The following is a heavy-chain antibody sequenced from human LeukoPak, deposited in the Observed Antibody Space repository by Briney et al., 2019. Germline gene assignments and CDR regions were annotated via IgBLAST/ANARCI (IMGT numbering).Heavy chain of an antibody. CDR1: GGAISSYY. D-gene: IGHD2-2*01. V-gene: IGHV4-59*01. CDR3: ARDSSSSSDVFDI. CDR2: IYYSGST. J-gene: IGHJ3*02. Sequence: ETLSLTCTVSGGAISSYYWSWIRQPPGKGLEWIGYIYYSGSTNYNPSLKSRVTISVDTSKNQFSLKLSSVTAADTAVYYCARDSSSSSDVFDIWGQGTMVTVSS.